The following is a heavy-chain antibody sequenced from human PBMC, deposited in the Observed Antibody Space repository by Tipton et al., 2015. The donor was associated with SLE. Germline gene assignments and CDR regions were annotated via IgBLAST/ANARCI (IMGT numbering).Heavy chain of an antibody. CDR3: ARFTGTDGGGFDY. CDR2: IYSGGST. J-gene: IGHJ4*02. V-gene: IGHV3-66*02. D-gene: IGHD4-17*01. CDR1: GFTVSSNY. Sequence: SLRLSCAASGFTVSSNYMSWVRQAPGKGLEWVSVIYSGGSTYYADSVKGRFTISRDNSKNTLYLQMNSLRAEDTAVYYCARFTGTDGGGFDYWGQGTLVPVSS.